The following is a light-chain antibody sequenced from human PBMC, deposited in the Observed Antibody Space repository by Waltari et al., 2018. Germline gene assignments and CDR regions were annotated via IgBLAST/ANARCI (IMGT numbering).Light chain of an antibody. Sequence: EIVLTQSPRTLSFSPGDRATLSCRPSQSVSSTYLAWYQQKPGQAPTLLIYSVSSRATGPPGRFRGRGYVTDLTLTISRLGPEDFAVYYCQQYGGSPFTFGPGTTVDV. J-gene: IGKJ3*01. CDR3: QQYGGSPFT. CDR2: SVS. CDR1: QSVSSTY. V-gene: IGKV3-20*01.